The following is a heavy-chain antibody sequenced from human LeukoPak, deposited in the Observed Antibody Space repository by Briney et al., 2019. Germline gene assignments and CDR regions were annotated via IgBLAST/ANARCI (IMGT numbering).Heavy chain of an antibody. Sequence: GGSLRLSCAASGFTFRTYTMSWFRQAPGKGLEWVSSINSHSDKMAYADSVRGRFTVSRDNAKNTLYLEMSSLRGEDTAVYYCAGSRGAHYFDFWGQGTLVTVSS. D-gene: IGHD3-10*01. CDR2: INSHSDKM. CDR3: AGSRGAHYFDF. V-gene: IGHV3-21*06. J-gene: IGHJ4*02. CDR1: GFTFRTYT.